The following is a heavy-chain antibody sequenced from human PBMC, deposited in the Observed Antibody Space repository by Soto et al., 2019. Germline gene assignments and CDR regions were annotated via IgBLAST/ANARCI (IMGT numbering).Heavy chain of an antibody. CDR3: AKDEGIQLWSWFLDY. CDR1: GFTFSSYG. V-gene: IGHV3-30*18. Sequence: GGSLRLSCAASGFTFSSYGMHWVRQAPGKGLEWVAVISYDGSNKYYADSVKGRFTISRDNSKNTLYLQMNSLRAEDTAVYYCAKDEGIQLWSWFLDYWGQGTLVTVSS. D-gene: IGHD5-18*01. J-gene: IGHJ4*02. CDR2: ISYDGSNK.